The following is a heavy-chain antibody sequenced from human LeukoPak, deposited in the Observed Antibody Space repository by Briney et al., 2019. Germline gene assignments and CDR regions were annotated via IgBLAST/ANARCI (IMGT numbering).Heavy chain of an antibody. CDR3: ARDLAVLYDSSGYSFDP. J-gene: IGHJ5*02. V-gene: IGHV3-30-3*01. CDR1: GFTFSSYA. D-gene: IGHD3-22*01. Sequence: GGSLRLSCAASGFTFSSYAMHWVRQAPGKGLEWVAAISYDGGNKYYADSVKGRFTISRDNSKNTLYLQMNSLRAEDTAVYYCARDLAVLYDSSGYSFDPWGQGTLVTVSS. CDR2: ISYDGGNK.